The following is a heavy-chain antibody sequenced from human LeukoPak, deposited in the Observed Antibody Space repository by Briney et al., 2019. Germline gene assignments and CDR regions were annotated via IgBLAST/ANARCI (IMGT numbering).Heavy chain of an antibody. J-gene: IGHJ4*02. CDR3: AKDGLYYDGSEHVYYFDS. CDR2: IIYSGGAT. V-gene: IGHV3-23*01. D-gene: IGHD3-22*01. Sequence: PGGSLRLSCAASGFTFSRSAMTWVRQRPGGGREFVASIIYSGGATYYARSVTGRFTISRDNSKHTLYLQMNSLRAEDTALYYCAKDGLYYDGSEHVYYFDSWGQGTLVTVSS. CDR1: GFTFSRSA.